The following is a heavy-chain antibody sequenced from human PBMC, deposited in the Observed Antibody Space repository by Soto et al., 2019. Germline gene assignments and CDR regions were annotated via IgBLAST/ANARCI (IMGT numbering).Heavy chain of an antibody. CDR1: GDSVSSNIDY. Sequence: SETLSLTFSVSGDSVSSNIDYWTWIRQHPGKGPEWIGHIYYSGSTYYNPSLKSRVTISLDMSKNQFSLKLTSVSAADTAVYYCARGYDYDSGGYLFDYWGQGTLVTVSS. J-gene: IGHJ4*02. CDR2: IYYSGST. V-gene: IGHV4-31*03. CDR3: ARGYDYDSGGYLFDY. D-gene: IGHD3-22*01.